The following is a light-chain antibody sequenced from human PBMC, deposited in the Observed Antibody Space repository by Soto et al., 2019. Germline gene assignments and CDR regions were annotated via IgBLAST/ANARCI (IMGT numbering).Light chain of an antibody. V-gene: IGKV3-20*01. Sequence: EIVLEQSPGTLSLSPGERATFSCRASQSVSSSYVAWYQQKPDQAPRLLIYEATIRAIVIPDRFSGSGSGTDFTLTISRLETEDVAVYHCQQYGSSPPTFGQGPKVEIK. CDR1: QSVSSSY. J-gene: IGKJ1*01. CDR3: QQYGSSPPT. CDR2: EAT.